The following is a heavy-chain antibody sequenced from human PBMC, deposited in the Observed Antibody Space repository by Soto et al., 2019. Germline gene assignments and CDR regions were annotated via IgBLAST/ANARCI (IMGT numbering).Heavy chain of an antibody. D-gene: IGHD1-26*01. CDR2: INPNSGGT. Sequence: ASVKVSCKASGYTFTGYYMHWVRQAPGQGLEWMGWINPNSGGTNYAQKFQGRVTMTRDTSISTAYMELSRLRSDDTAVYYCALDKEVGASFFDPWGQGTLVTVSS. V-gene: IGHV1-2*02. J-gene: IGHJ5*02. CDR3: ALDKEVGASFFDP. CDR1: GYTFTGYY.